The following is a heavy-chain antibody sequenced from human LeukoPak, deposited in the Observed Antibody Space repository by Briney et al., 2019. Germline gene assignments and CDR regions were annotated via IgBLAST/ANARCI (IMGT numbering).Heavy chain of an antibody. CDR1: GFTFSTYN. CDR2: IKTDGSIT. J-gene: IGHJ4*02. D-gene: IGHD2-21*02. CDR3: ARDGDAPMTDFDY. Sequence: GGSLRLSCAASGFTFSTYNMNWVRQAPGKGLAWVSCIKTDGSITAYAGSVKGRFTISRDNAKNTLYLQMNSLRADDTAVYYCARDGDAPMTDFDYWGQGTLVTVSS. V-gene: IGHV3-74*01.